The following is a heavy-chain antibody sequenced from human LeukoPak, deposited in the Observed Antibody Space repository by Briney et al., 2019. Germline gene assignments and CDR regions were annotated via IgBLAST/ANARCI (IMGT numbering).Heavy chain of an antibody. CDR1: GYTFTSYG. Sequence: ASVKVSCKASGYTFTSYGISWVRQAPGQGLEWMGWISAYNGNTNYAQKLQGRVTMTTDTSTSTAYMELRSLRSDDTAVYYCARGEFQISPGREWYYYYYMDVWGKGTTVTVSS. D-gene: IGHD3-3*01. CDR3: ARGEFQISPGREWYYYYYMDV. J-gene: IGHJ6*03. V-gene: IGHV1-18*01. CDR2: ISAYNGNT.